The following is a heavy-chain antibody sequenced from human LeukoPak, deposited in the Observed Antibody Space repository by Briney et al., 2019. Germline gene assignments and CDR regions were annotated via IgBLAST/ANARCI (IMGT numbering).Heavy chain of an antibody. CDR3: ARRLDTAMAYDY. D-gene: IGHD5-18*01. J-gene: IGHJ4*02. CDR1: GGSISSYY. CDR2: IYYSGST. V-gene: IGHV4-59*08. Sequence: SETLSLTCTVSGGSISSYYWSWIRQPPGKGLEWIGYIYYSGSTNYNPSLKSRVTISVDTSKNQFSLKLSSVTAADTAVYYCARRLDTAMAYDYWGQGTLVTVSS.